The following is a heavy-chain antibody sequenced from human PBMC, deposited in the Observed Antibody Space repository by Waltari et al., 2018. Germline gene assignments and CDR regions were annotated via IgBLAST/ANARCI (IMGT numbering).Heavy chain of an antibody. V-gene: IGHV4-34*01. J-gene: IGHJ5*02. CDR1: GGSFSGYY. CDR2: INHSGST. D-gene: IGHD6-13*01. CDR3: ARRGKAHWFDP. Sequence: QVQLQQWGAGLLKPSETLSLTCAVYGGSFSGYYWSWIRQPPGKGLEGIGEINHSGSTNYNPSLKSRVTISVDTSKNQFSLKLSSVTAADTAVYYCARRGKAHWFDPWGQGTLVTVSS.